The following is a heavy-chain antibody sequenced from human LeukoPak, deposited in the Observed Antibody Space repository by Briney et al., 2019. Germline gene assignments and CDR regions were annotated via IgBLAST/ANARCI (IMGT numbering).Heavy chain of an antibody. Sequence: SETLSLTCTVSVRSISSYYWDWLRQPPGKGLEWLGYIDDSGCTNYNPTLKSRVTISLDTSKNQFSLRVSSVTAADTAVYYCARHTYDSGSADWGQGTLVTVSS. CDR2: IDDSGCT. D-gene: IGHD3-10*01. J-gene: IGHJ4*02. CDR1: VRSISSYY. V-gene: IGHV4-59*08. CDR3: ARHTYDSGSAD.